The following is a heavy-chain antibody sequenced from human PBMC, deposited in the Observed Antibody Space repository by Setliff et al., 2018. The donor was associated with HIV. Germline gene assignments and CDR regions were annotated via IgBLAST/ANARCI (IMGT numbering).Heavy chain of an antibody. CDR3: ARGEEDDTFDI. Sequence: SETLSLTCTVSGDSVRNYYWSWIRQPPERGLDYIGYINYNGNTNYNPSLKSRVTMSVDTSKNQISLNLSSVTAADTAVYYCARGEEDDTFDIWGHGTMVTVSS. J-gene: IGHJ3*02. CDR2: INYNGNT. V-gene: IGHV4-59*02. CDR1: GDSVRNYY.